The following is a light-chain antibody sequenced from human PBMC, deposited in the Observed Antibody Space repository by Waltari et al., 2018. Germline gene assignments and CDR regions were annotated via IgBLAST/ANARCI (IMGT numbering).Light chain of an antibody. V-gene: IGLV2-14*01. Sequence: ALTQPAAGSGSPGQSITISCTGTSSDVGGDNKVSWYKQQQGKATKLMIYDVSKRPSGVSIRFSGSKSGNTASLAISGLHAYDEAYYYCSSYTRSSTVVFGGGTKLTVL. J-gene: IGLJ2*01. CDR2: DVS. CDR1: SSDVGGDNK. CDR3: SSYTRSSTVV.